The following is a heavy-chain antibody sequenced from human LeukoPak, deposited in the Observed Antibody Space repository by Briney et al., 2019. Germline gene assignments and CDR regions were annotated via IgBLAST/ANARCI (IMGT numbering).Heavy chain of an antibody. D-gene: IGHD1-26*01. CDR1: GDSVSSNSAV. V-gene: IGHV6-1*02. Sequence: SGPRLVNPSQTLLLTCDISGDSVSSNSAVWNWIRQSPSRGLEWLGMTYYRSNWNTHYAESVKSRLTINPDTSRNQFSLQLNSVTPEDTAVYYCARDGPVSYFNVWGQGTLVTVSS. J-gene: IGHJ4*02. CDR2: TYYRSNWNT. CDR3: ARDGPVSYFNV.